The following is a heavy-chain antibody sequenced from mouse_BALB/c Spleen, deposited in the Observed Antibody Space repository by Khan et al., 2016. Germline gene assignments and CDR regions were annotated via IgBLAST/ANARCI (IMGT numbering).Heavy chain of an antibody. V-gene: IGHV3-2*02. CDR3: ARTNWDDFDY. D-gene: IGHD4-1*01. CDR2: ISYSGST. J-gene: IGHJ2*01. Sequence: EVQLQESGPGLVKPSQSLSLTCTVTGYSITSDYAWNWIRPFPGNKLEWMGYISYSGSTSYNPSLKSRISSTRDTSKNQFFLQLNSVTTEDTATYYCARTNWDDFDYWCQGTTLTVSS. CDR1: GYSITSDYA.